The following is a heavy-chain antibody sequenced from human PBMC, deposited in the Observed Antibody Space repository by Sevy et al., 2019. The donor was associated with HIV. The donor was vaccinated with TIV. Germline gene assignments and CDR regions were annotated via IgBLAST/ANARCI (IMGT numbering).Heavy chain of an antibody. CDR1: GYSFSSYA. CDR3: ARPSPRIAGADSASYDN. V-gene: IGHV3-23*01. Sequence: GGSLRLSCVVSGYSFSSYAISWVRQAPGKGLEWVSTINGGGGSTYYADSVKGRFTISRDNPKNTLLLQMINLRVDDTAIYYCARPSPRIAGADSASYDNWGQGTLVTVSS. D-gene: IGHD6-13*01. CDR2: INGGGGST. J-gene: IGHJ4*02.